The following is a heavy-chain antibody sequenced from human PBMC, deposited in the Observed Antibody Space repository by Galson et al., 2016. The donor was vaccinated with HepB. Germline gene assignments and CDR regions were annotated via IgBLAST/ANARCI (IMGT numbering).Heavy chain of an antibody. CDR1: GFPFNYYS. D-gene: IGHD3-3*01. CDR2: ISSSETYI. J-gene: IGHJ4*02. Sequence: SLRLSCAAPGFPFNYYSMAWVRQAPGKGLEWVSSISSSETYINYADPVKGRFTISRDNSKNSVYLQMNSLRAEDTTVYYCAKDSKIGIYGVAGAFDYWGQGTLVTVSS. CDR3: AKDSKIGIYGVAGAFDY. V-gene: IGHV3-21*04.